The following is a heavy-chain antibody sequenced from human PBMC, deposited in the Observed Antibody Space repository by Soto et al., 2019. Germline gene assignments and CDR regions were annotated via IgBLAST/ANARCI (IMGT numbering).Heavy chain of an antibody. CDR3: ARVYKEVRGVRPHYYYYGVDV. CDR2: IYSSGST. J-gene: IGHJ6*02. D-gene: IGHD3-10*01. Sequence: SETLSLTCTVSGGSINSDYYCWSWIRQPPGKGLEWIGYIYSSGSTNYNPSLKSRVTISVDTSKNQFSLKTNSVTAADTAVYYCARVYKEVRGVRPHYYYYGVDVWGQGTTVTVSS. CDR1: GGSINSDYYC. V-gene: IGHV4-30-4*01.